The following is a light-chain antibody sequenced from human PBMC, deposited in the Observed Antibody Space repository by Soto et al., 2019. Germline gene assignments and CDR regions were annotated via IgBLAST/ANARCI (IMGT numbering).Light chain of an antibody. V-gene: IGKV2-28*01. Sequence: DIVMTQSPLSLPVTAGEPASVSCRSSQSLLHSNGYNYLDWYLQKPGQSPQLLIYWGSNRASGVPDRFSGSGSGTDFTLKISRVEADDVGVYYCMQALQTPWTFGQGTKA. CDR1: QSLLHSNGYNY. CDR2: WGS. J-gene: IGKJ1*01. CDR3: MQALQTPWT.